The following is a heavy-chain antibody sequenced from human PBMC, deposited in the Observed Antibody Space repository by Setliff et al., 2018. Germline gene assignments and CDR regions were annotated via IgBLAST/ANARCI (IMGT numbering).Heavy chain of an antibody. CDR1: RGSISNHH. J-gene: IGHJ6*03. D-gene: IGHD4-17*01. Sequence: ETLSLTCTVSRGSISNHHLSWIRQAPGKGLEWIGQIHYSGNNNYNPSLMGRGTISGDTSKNQFSLKLSSVTAADTAVYYCARSTVTTDYYYYYMDVWGKGTTVTVSS. V-gene: IGHV4-59*11. CDR3: ARSTVTTDYYYYYMDV. CDR2: IHYSGNN.